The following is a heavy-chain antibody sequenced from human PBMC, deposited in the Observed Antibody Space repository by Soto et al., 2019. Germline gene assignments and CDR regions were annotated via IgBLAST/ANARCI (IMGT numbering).Heavy chain of an antibody. V-gene: IGHV3-11*05. CDR3: ATDLSRGIGSYALDV. CDR2: ITSSSGYT. D-gene: IGHD3-16*01. CDR1: GFIFSDYY. J-gene: IGHJ6*02. Sequence: QVQLVQSGGGMVRPGGSLTLTCEASGFIFSDYYMSWIRQAPGKGLEWVSYITSSSGYTNYADSVRGRFVVTRDNRNSSRFLEMSSMRGEDTAVYCCATDLSRGIGSYALDVWGQGTTVTVAS.